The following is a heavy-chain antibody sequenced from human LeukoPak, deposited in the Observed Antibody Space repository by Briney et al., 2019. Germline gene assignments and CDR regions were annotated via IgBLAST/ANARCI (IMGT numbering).Heavy chain of an antibody. V-gene: IGHV3-74*01. CDR2: INSDGSST. CDR3: AREKLTDHSSSWYINYFDY. Sequence: GGSLRLSCAASGFTFSSYWMHWVRQSPGKGLVWVSRINSDGSSTSYADSVKGRFTISRDNAKNTLYLQMNSLRAEDTAVYYCAREKLTDHSSSWYINYFDYWGQGTLVTVSS. J-gene: IGHJ4*02. CDR1: GFTFSSYW. D-gene: IGHD6-13*01.